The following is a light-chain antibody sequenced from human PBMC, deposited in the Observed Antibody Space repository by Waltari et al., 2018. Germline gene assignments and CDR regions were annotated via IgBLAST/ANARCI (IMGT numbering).Light chain of an antibody. V-gene: IGLV3-1*01. CDR2: EDN. CDR1: KLGSRF. Sequence: SFDLTQPPSVSVSPGQTATITCSGDKLGSRFVSWYQQKSGQSPVVLIYEDNKRPSGSPERISGSNSGNTATLTIRGTQATDEADYHCQAWDSVTVIFGGVTKLTVL. J-gene: IGLJ2*01. CDR3: QAWDSVTVI.